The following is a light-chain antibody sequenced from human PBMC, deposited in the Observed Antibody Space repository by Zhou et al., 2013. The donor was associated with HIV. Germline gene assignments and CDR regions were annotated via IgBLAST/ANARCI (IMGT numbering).Light chain of an antibody. CDR2: DAS. Sequence: DIQMTQSPSSLSASVGDRVTITCQASQDISNYLNWYQQKPGKAPKLLIYDASNLETGVPSRFSGGGSGTHFTFTISSLQPEDIATYYCQQYGNLFTFGPGTKVDI. V-gene: IGKV1-33*01. CDR1: QDISNY. CDR3: QQYGNLFT. J-gene: IGKJ3*01.